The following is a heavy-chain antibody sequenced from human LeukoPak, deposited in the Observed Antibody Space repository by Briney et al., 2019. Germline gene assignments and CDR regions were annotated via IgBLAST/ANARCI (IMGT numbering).Heavy chain of an antibody. J-gene: IGHJ4*02. CDR1: GFTFGDYA. CDR3: ARHKAVAITYFDH. Sequence: GGSLRLSCATSGFTFGDYAMSWVRQAPGKGLEWVGFIRSKTYGATTEYATSVKGRFTISGDDSKSIAYLQMNGLETEDTAFYYCARHKAVAITYFDHWGQGTLVTVSS. D-gene: IGHD6-19*01. CDR2: IRSKTYGATT. V-gene: IGHV3-49*04.